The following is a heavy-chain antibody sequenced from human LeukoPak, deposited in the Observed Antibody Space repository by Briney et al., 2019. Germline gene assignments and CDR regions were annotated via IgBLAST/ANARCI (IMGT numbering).Heavy chain of an antibody. CDR1: GFTFSSYA. V-gene: IGHV3-30*14. CDR2: ISYDGSNK. D-gene: IGHD6-6*01. Sequence: GRSLRLSCAASGFTFSSYAMHWVRQAPGKGLEWVAVISYDGSNKYYADSVKGRFTISRDNSKNTLYLQMNSLRAEDTAVYYCARGYSSSSRLYYFDYWGQGTLVTVSS. CDR3: ARGYSSSSRLYYFDY. J-gene: IGHJ4*02.